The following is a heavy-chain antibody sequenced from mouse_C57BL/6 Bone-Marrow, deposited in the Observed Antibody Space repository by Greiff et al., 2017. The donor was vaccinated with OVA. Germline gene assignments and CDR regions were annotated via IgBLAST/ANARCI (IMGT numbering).Heavy chain of an antibody. CDR2: IHPNSGST. V-gene: IGHV1-64*01. D-gene: IGHD2-3*01. CDR1: GYTFTSYG. J-gene: IGHJ4*01. Sequence: QVQLQQPGAELVKPGASVKLSCKASGYTFTSYGMHWVKQRPGQGLEWIGMIHPNSGSTNYNEKFKSKATLTVDKSSSTAYMQLSSLTSEDSAVYYCARDDGYFWDYWGQGTSVTVSS. CDR3: ARDDGYFWDY.